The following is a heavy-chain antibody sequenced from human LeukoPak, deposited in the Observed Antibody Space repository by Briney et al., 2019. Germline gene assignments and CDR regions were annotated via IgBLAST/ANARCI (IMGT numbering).Heavy chain of an antibody. D-gene: IGHD6-13*01. V-gene: IGHV3-23*01. CDR2: ISGSGGST. J-gene: IGHJ4*02. CDR1: GFTFSSYA. Sequence: QPGGSLRLSCAASGFTFSSYAMSWVRQAPGKGLEWVSAISGSGGSTYYADSVKGRFTISRDNSKNTLYLQMNSLRVEDTAMYYCARGSFSLVGGCDYWGQGTLVTVSS. CDR3: ARGSFSLVGGCDY.